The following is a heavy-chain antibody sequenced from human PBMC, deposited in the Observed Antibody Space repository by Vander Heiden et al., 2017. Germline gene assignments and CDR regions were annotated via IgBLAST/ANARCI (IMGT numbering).Heavy chain of an antibody. Sequence: VQLVESRGGLLQPGGSLILSCAASAFSFSNYDMHWVRQVTGKGLEWVSAVDTAGDTFYPASVKGRFTISREDATNSLYLQMNSLRAGDTAVYYCARVRWGSYESWGQGTLVTVSS. D-gene: IGHD7-27*01. CDR2: VDTAGDT. J-gene: IGHJ5*02. V-gene: IGHV3-13*01. CDR1: AFSFSNYD. CDR3: ARVRWGSYES.